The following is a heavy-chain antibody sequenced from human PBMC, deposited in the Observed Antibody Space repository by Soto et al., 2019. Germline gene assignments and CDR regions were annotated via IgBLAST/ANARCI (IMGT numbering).Heavy chain of an antibody. CDR3: AITTNDYVWGSYPIDY. J-gene: IGHJ4*02. CDR1: GVSISSYY. Sequence: PSETLSLICTVSGVSISSYYWSWIRQPPGKGLEWIGYIYYSGSTNYNPSLKSRVTISVDTSKNQFSLKLSSVTAADTAVYYCAITTNDYVWGSYPIDYWGQGTLVTVSS. CDR2: IYYSGST. D-gene: IGHD3-16*02. V-gene: IGHV4-59*01.